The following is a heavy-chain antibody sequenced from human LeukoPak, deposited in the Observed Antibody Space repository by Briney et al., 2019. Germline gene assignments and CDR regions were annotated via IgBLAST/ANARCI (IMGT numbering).Heavy chain of an antibody. Sequence: SETLSLTCAVYGGSLSGYYWSWIRQPPGKGLEWIGEINHSGSTNYNPSLKSRVTISVDTSKNQFDLKLSSVSAADTAVYYCARGLSGYCSSTSCYLGWRAFDIWGQGTMVTVSS. CDR1: GGSLSGYY. V-gene: IGHV4-34*01. J-gene: IGHJ3*02. CDR3: ARGLSGYCSSTSCYLGWRAFDI. D-gene: IGHD2-2*01. CDR2: INHSGST.